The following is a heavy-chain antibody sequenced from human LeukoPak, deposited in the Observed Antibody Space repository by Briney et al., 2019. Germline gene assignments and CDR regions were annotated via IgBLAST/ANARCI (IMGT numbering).Heavy chain of an antibody. CDR2: ISSSGSTI. J-gene: IGHJ5*02. D-gene: IGHD6-19*01. CDR3: ARVGTFGSGRNNWFDP. Sequence: PGGSLRLSCAASGFTFSSYEMNWVRQAPGKGLEWVSYISSSGSTIYYADSVKGRFTISRDNAKNSLYLQMNSLRAEDTAVYYCARVGTFGSGRNNWFDPWGQGTLVTVSS. V-gene: IGHV3-48*03. CDR1: GFTFSSYE.